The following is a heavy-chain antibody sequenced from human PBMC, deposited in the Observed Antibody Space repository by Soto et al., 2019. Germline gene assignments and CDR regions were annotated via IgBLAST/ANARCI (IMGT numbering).Heavy chain of an antibody. Sequence: QVQLVQSGAEVKKPGSSVKVSCKASGGTFSSYAISWVRQAPGQGLEWMGGIIPIFGTANYAQEFQGRVTITADESTRTAYMELSSLRSEDTAVYYCASDVIAAAGTAGWGQGTLVTVSS. J-gene: IGHJ4*02. D-gene: IGHD6-13*01. CDR2: IIPIFGTA. V-gene: IGHV1-69*12. CDR3: ASDVIAAAGTAG. CDR1: GGTFSSYA.